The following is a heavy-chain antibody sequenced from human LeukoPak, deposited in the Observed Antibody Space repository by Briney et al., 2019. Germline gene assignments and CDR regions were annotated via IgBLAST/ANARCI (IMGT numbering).Heavy chain of an antibody. CDR1: GFSFSGSA. CDR2: IRRKGNDYAT. CDR3: ARLGGSPPYFDY. D-gene: IGHD3-16*01. V-gene: IGHV3-73*01. J-gene: IGHJ4*02. Sequence: GGSLRLSCAASGFSFSGSAIHWVRQASGKGLEWVGHIRRKGNDYATAYTAPVKGRFTISRDDSKNTAFLQMDSLKTEDTAVYFCARLGGSPPYFDYWGQGTLVTVSS.